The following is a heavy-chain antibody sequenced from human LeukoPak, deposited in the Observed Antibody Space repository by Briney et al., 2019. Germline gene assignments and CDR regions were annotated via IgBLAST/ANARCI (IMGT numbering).Heavy chain of an antibody. D-gene: IGHD6-13*01. J-gene: IGHJ5*02. CDR2: IYYSGST. V-gene: IGHV4-31*03. Sequence: SETLSLTCTVSGGSISSGGYYWSWIRQHPGKGLEWIGYIYYSGSTYYNPSLKSRVTISVDTSKNQFSLKLSSVTAADTAVYYCARGKGWYSSPRDWFDPWGQGTLVTVSS. CDR3: ARGKGWYSSPRDWFDP. CDR1: GGSISSGGYY.